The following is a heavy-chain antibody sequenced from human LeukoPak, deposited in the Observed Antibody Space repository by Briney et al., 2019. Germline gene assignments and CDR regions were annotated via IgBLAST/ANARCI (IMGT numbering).Heavy chain of an antibody. CDR2: IKQDGSEN. D-gene: IGHD4-17*01. CDR3: ARGSTTVTV. Sequence: GGSLRLSCAASGFTLSSYWMSWVRQAPGKGLEWVANIKQDGSENYYVDSVKGRFTISRDNGKNSLYLQMNSLRAEDTAVYYCARGSTTVTVWGQGTLVTVSS. CDR1: GFTLSSYW. J-gene: IGHJ4*02. V-gene: IGHV3-7*01.